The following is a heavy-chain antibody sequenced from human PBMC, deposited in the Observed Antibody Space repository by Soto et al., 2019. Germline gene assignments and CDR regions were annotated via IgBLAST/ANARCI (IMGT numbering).Heavy chain of an antibody. CDR1: GYTFSTYG. D-gene: IGHD3-10*01. CDR2: ISAYNANT. J-gene: IGHJ4*02. V-gene: IGHV1-18*01. CDR3: ARDSTWFKDY. Sequence: QVQLVQSGAEVKKPGASVKVSCKASGYTFSTYGFSWVRQAPGQGLAWMGWISAYNANTNYAQKLQGRVTMTSDTSTSTAYMELRSLRSDDTAVYYCARDSTWFKDYWGQGTLVTVSS.